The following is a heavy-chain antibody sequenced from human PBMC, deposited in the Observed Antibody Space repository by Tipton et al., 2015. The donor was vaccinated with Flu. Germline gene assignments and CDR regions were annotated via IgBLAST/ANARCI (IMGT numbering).Heavy chain of an antibody. CDR3: ARHRGTTATTLDWFDP. J-gene: IGHJ5*02. V-gene: IGHV4-39*01. CDR1: GGSISSSSDY. Sequence: GLVKPSETLSLTCNVSGGSISSSSDYWGWIRQPPGKGLEWIGTIYSSGSTYFNPSLRSRVTISVDTSKNQFSLRLSSVTAADTARYFCARHRGTTATTLDWFDPWGQGTLVNVSS. CDR2: IYSSGST. D-gene: IGHD4-17*01.